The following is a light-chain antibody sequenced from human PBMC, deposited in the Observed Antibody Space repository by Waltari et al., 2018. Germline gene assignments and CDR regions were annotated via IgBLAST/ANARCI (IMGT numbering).Light chain of an antibody. CDR2: GAS. J-gene: IGKJ1*01. V-gene: IGKV3-15*01. Sequence: EIVMTQSPVTLSVSPGERATLSCRASQSVGSKLSWYQQKPRQAPRLLIYGASTRATGIPARFSGSGSGTEFTLTISSLQSEDFAIYYCQQYNNWPPTWTFGQGAKVEIK. CDR3: QQYNNWPPTWT. CDR1: QSVGSK.